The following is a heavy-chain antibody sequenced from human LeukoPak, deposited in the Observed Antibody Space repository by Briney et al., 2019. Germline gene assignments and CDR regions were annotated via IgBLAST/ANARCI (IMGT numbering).Heavy chain of an antibody. CDR2: MFYRGST. J-gene: IGHJ4*02. Sequence: PSETLSLTCSVSGVSVSTSTNYRAWIHQPPGKELEWIGSMFYRGSTYYNPSLRSRVTISVDTSKNQFSLKLSSVTASDTAIFYCARQGGWGGAASLIEFWGQGTLVTVSS. CDR1: GVSVSTSTNY. V-gene: IGHV4-39*01. CDR3: ARQGGWGGAASLIEF. D-gene: IGHD1-26*01.